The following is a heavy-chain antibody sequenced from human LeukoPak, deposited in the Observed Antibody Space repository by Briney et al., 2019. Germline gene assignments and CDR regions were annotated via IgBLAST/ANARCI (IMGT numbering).Heavy chain of an antibody. CDR3: AKARVDGMTDDY. V-gene: IGHV1-69*04. J-gene: IGHJ4*02. CDR2: IIPIFGIA. CDR1: GGTFSSYA. Sequence: GASVKVSCKASGGTFSSYAISWVRQAPGQGLEWMGRIIPIFGIANYAQKFQGRVTITADKSTSTAYMELSSLRSEDTAVYYCAKARVDGMTDDYWGQGTLVTVSS. D-gene: IGHD5-24*01.